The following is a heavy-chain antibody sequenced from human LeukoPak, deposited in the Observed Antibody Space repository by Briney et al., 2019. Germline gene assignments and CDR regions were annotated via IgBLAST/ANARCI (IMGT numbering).Heavy chain of an antibody. J-gene: IGHJ5*02. CDR2: IRSKAYGGTT. CDR3: TRGPSIRRTQYCSGGSCYFWFDP. CDR1: GFTFGDYA. D-gene: IGHD2-15*01. Sequence: SGGSLRLSCTASGFTFGDYAMSWVRQAPGKGLEWVGFIRSKAYGGTTEYAASVKGRFTISRDDSESIAYLQMNSLKTEDTAVYYCTRGPSIRRTQYCSGGSCYFWFDPWGQGTLVTVSS. V-gene: IGHV3-49*04.